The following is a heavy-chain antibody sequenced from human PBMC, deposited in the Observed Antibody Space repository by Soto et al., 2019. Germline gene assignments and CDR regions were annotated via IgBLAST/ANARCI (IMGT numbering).Heavy chain of an antibody. CDR2: TSFDDSNK. CDR1: GFSFSSYG. V-gene: IGHV3-30*18. Sequence: QVQLVESGGGVVQPERSLRLSCAASGFSFSSYGMHWVRQAPGKGLEWVAVTSFDDSNKHYGGSVKGRFTISRDNSRNTLYLEMDSLRAEDTAVYYCAKDIFAFSGSYSGLDSWGQGTLLTVSS. CDR3: AKDIFAFSGSYSGLDS. D-gene: IGHD1-26*01. J-gene: IGHJ4*02.